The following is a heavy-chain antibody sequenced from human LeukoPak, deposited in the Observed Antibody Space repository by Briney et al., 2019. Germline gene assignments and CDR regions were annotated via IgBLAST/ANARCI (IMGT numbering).Heavy chain of an antibody. V-gene: IGHV1-69*02. CDR1: GGTFSSYT. CDR3: ARAYYDSSGYYPVYYYGMDV. D-gene: IGHD3-22*01. CDR2: IIPILGIA. Sequence: SVKVSCKASGGTFSSYTISWVRQAPGQGLEWMGRIIPILGIANCAQKFQGRVTITADKSTSTAYMELSSLRSEDTAVYYCARAYYDSSGYYPVYYYGMDVWGQGTTVTVSS. J-gene: IGHJ6*02.